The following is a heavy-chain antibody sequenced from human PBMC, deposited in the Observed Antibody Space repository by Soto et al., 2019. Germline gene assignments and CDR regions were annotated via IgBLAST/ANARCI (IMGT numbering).Heavy chain of an antibody. Sequence: PGGSLRLSCAASEFTFSSYAMSWVRQAPGKGLEWFSAISYSGDSTYYADPVEDRFNISRDNSKNTLYLHMNSLSAEDTAVYYCAIHTPCRGGSCPTRMYYFDYWGQGTPVTVSS. CDR1: EFTFSSYA. V-gene: IGHV3-23*01. CDR3: AIHTPCRGGSCPTRMYYFDY. CDR2: ISYSGDST. D-gene: IGHD2-15*01. J-gene: IGHJ4*02.